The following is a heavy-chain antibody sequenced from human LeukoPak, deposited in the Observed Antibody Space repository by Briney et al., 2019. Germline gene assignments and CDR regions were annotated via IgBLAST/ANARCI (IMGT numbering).Heavy chain of an antibody. V-gene: IGHV3-53*01. CDR1: GFTVSSNY. D-gene: IGHD3-10*01. CDR3: VTAPAARGY. J-gene: IGHJ4*02. CDR2: IYSDGST. Sequence: GGSLRLSCAASGFTVSSNYMNWVRQAPGKGLEWVSLIYSDGSTYYADSVKGRFTISRDNSKNTLYLQMNSLRAEDTAVYYCVTAPAARGYWGQGTLVTVSS.